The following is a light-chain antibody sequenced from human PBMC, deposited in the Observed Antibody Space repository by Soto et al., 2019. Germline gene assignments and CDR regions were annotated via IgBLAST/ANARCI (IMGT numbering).Light chain of an antibody. J-gene: IGKJ4*01. CDR1: QSISYY. CDR3: QQTYTTPLT. V-gene: IGKV1-39*01. Sequence: DIQMTQSPSSLSAYVGDRVNITSRASQSISYYLNWYQQKPGRAPNLLMYGASSLQSGVPSRFTGSGSGTEFTLTITSLQPGDFATYYCQQTYTTPLTFGGGTKVDIK. CDR2: GAS.